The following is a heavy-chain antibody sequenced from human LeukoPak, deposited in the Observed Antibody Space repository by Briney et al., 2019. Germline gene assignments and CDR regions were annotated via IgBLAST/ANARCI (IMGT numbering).Heavy chain of an antibody. CDR3: ARGNYDILTGYCVYPKDYYYYYMDV. D-gene: IGHD3-9*01. CDR2: IYYSGST. CDR1: GGSISSSSYY. J-gene: IGHJ6*03. V-gene: IGHV4-61*01. Sequence: SETLSLTCTVSGGSISSSSYYWSWIRQPPGKGLEWIGYIYYSGSTNYNPSLKSRVTISVDTSKNQFSLKLSSVTAADTAVYYCARGNYDILTGYCVYPKDYYYYYMDVWGKGTTVTISS.